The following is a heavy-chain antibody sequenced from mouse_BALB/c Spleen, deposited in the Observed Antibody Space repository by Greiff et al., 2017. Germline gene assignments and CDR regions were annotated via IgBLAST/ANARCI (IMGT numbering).Heavy chain of an antibody. D-gene: IGHD4-1*01. Sequence: DVKLQESGPGLVKPSQSLSLTCTVTGYSITSDYAWNWIRQFPGNKLEWMGYISYSGSTSYNPSLKSRISITRDTSKNQFFLQLNSVTTEDTATYYCARSDWGFDYWGQGTTLTVSS. CDR3: ARSDWGFDY. J-gene: IGHJ2*01. CDR2: ISYSGST. CDR1: GYSITSDYA. V-gene: IGHV3-2*02.